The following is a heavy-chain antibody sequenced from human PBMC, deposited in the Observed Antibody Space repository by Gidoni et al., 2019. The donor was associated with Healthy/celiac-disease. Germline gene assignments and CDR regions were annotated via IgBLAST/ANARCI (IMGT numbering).Heavy chain of an antibody. J-gene: IGHJ4*02. CDR2: IYHSGST. D-gene: IGHD3-3*01. V-gene: IGHV4-4*02. CDR3: ARESYDFWSGYFGY. CDR1: GGSISSSNW. Sequence: QVQLQESGPGLVKPSGTLSLTCAVSGGSISSSNWWSWVRQPPGKGLEWSGEIYHSGSTNYHPSLKSRVTISVDKSKNQFSLKLSSVTAADTAVYYCARESYDFWSGYFGYWGQGTLVTVSS.